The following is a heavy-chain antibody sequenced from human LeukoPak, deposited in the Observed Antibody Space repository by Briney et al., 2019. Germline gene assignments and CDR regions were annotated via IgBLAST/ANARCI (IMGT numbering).Heavy chain of an antibody. CDR3: ARDLEGASDY. D-gene: IGHD1-26*01. J-gene: IGHJ4*02. CDR2: ISYDGSNK. Sequence: GGSLRLSCAASGFTFSSYAMHWVRQAPGKGLEWVAVISYDGSNKYYADSVKGRFTISRDNSKNTLYLQMNSLRAEDTAVYYCARDLEGASDYWGQGTLVTVSS. V-gene: IGHV3-30-3*01. CDR1: GFTFSSYA.